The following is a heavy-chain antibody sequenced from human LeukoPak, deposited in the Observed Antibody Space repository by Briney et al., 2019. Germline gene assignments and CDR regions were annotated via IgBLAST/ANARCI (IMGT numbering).Heavy chain of an antibody. D-gene: IGHD3-3*01. CDR3: ARGHDFWSGYPDY. V-gene: IGHV3-23*01. CDR2: ISGSGGST. Sequence: PGGSLRLSCAASSFTFSNAWMNWVRQAPGKGLEWVSAISGSGGSTYYADSVKGRFTISRDNSKNTLYLQMNSLRAEDTAVYYCARGHDFWSGYPDYWGQGTLVTVSS. CDR1: SFTFSNAW. J-gene: IGHJ4*02.